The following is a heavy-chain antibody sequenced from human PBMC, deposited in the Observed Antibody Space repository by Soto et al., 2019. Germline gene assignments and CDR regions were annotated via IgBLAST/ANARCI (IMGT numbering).Heavy chain of an antibody. J-gene: IGHJ4*02. CDR2: INWKSDI. Sequence: SLRLSCAVSGFTFDDNAMHWVRQAPEKGLEWVSGINWKSDIGYAASVKGRFTISRDNAENSLYLKMNSLRAEDTALYYCAISQDRGGRTTFIYWGQGTQVTVSS. CDR1: GFTFDDNA. D-gene: IGHD3-16*01. V-gene: IGHV3-9*01. CDR3: AISQDRGGRTTFIY.